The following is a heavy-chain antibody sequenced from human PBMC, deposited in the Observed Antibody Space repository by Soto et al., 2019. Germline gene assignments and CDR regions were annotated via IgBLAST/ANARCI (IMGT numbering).Heavy chain of an antibody. V-gene: IGHV1-3*01. CDR2: INAGNGNT. Sequence: ASVKVSCKASGYIFTGSGVHWVRQAPGQRLEWMGWINAGNGNTKYSQKFQGRVTITRDTSASIAYIEVSSLKSEDTAIYYCGRGNVVDYYNGINVWGQGTTVTVSS. CDR3: GRGNVVDYYNGINV. CDR1: GYIFTGSG. D-gene: IGHD2-15*01. J-gene: IGHJ6*02.